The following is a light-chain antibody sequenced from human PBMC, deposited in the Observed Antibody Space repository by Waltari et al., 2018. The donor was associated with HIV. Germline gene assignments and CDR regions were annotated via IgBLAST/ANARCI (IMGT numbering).Light chain of an antibody. CDR3: QQCKKLPLT. V-gene: IGKV1-33*01. CDR2: AAS. Sequence: DIHISQSPSSLSASLGGRVTIACQASQDIENYSTWYQQKPGKSPKLLIYAASTLEVGVPSRFSGGGSGTDFNFTINNLQPDDFATYYCQQCKKLPLTFGGGTKVEMK. CDR1: QDIENY. J-gene: IGKJ4*01.